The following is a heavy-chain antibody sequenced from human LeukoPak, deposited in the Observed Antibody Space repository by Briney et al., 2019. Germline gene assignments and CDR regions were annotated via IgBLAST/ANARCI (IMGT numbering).Heavy chain of an antibody. CDR2: IRYDGSDK. CDR1: GFIFSSYG. V-gene: IGHV3-30*02. Sequence: GGSLRLSCATSGFIFSSYGLHWVRQVPGKGLEWVAFIRYDGSDKYYADSVKGRFTISRDNSKNKVYLQMNSLRAEDTAVYYCAKDAWEVGATSEIDHWGQGTLVTVSS. CDR3: AKDAWEVGATSEIDH. J-gene: IGHJ4*02. D-gene: IGHD1-26*01.